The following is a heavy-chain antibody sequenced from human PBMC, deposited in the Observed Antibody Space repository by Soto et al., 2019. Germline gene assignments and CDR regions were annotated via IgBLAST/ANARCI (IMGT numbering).Heavy chain of an antibody. D-gene: IGHD3-3*01. CDR1: GGSISSYY. V-gene: IGHV4-59*01. CDR2: IHYSGST. J-gene: IGHJ4*02. Sequence: SETLSLTCTVSGGSISSYYWSWIRQPPGKGLEWIGYIHYSGSTNYNPSLKSRVTISVDTSKSQFSLKLSSVTAADTAVYYCARVSRDYDFWSGYPFDYWGQGTLVTVSS. CDR3: ARVSRDYDFWSGYPFDY.